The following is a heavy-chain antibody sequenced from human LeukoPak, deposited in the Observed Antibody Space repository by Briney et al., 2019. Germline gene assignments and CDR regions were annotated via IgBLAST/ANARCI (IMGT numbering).Heavy chain of an antibody. Sequence: KPSETLSLTCTVSGGPISSSSYYWGWIRQPPGKGLEWIGYIYYSGSTYYNPSLKSRVTISVDTSKNQFSLKLSSVTAADTAVYCCARVIDYYYYYMDVWGKGTTVTVSS. CDR2: IYYSGST. J-gene: IGHJ6*03. CDR1: GGPISSSSYY. V-gene: IGHV4-31*03. CDR3: ARVIDYYYYYMDV.